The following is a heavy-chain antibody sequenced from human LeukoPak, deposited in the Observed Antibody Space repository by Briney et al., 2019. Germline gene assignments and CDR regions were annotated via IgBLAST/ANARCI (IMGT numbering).Heavy chain of an antibody. Sequence: GGSLRLSCAASGFTLSNYDMNWVRQAPGKGLEWVSSISTSSRYIYYKDSVRGRFTISRDDAKNSLYLEMNSLRAEDTAVYYCARADCSSSTCYLRRGWFDPWGQGTLVTVSS. J-gene: IGHJ5*02. V-gene: IGHV3-21*01. D-gene: IGHD2-2*01. CDR3: ARADCSSSTCYLRRGWFDP. CDR1: GFTLSNYD. CDR2: ISTSSRYI.